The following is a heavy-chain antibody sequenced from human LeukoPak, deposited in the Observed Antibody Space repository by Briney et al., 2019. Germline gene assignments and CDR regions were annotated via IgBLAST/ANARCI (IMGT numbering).Heavy chain of an antibody. D-gene: IGHD3-22*01. Sequence: GGSLRLSCAASEFTFSTYAIHWVRQAPGKGLEWVAVISYDGSNKYYADSVKGRFTISRDTSKNTLYLQMNSLRAEDTALYYCARLETAEDYYDSSGPESAFDIWGHGTMVTVSS. J-gene: IGHJ3*02. CDR2: ISYDGSNK. CDR3: ARLETAEDYYDSSGPESAFDI. CDR1: EFTFSTYA. V-gene: IGHV3-30-3*01.